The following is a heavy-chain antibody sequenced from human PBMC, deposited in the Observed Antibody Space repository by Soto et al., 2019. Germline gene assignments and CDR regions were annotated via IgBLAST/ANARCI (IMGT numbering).Heavy chain of an antibody. CDR2: ITPMSGAP. J-gene: IGHJ5*02. Sequence: QVQLVKSGAEVKKPGSSVKVSCTASGGPFSSYAINWVRQAPGQGLVWMGVITPMSGAPHYAQNFKGTITIAADKSTNTASMELSSLTSGDTAVYCSARVFTGRWLDPWGQGTLVTVSS. D-gene: IGHD3-10*02. V-gene: IGHV1-69*06. CDR3: ARVFTGRWLDP. CDR1: GGPFSSYA.